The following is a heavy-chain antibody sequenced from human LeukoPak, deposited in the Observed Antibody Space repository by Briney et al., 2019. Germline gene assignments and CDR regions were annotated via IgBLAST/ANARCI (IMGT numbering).Heavy chain of an antibody. CDR1: GGSISSYY. CDR2: IYYSGST. CDR3: ARRKARAGYYYYMDV. J-gene: IGHJ6*03. D-gene: IGHD6-19*01. Sequence: PSETLSLTCTVSGGSISSYYCSWIRQPPGKGLEWIGYIYYSGSTNYNPSLKSRVTISVDTSKNQFSLKLSSVTAADTAVYYCARRKARAGYYYYMDVWGKGTTVTVSS. V-gene: IGHV4-59*01.